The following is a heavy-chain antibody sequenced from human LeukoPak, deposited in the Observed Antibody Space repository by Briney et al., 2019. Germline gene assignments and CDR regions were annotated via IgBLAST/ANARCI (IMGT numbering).Heavy chain of an antibody. CDR1: GFTFSSYA. V-gene: IGHV3-23*01. D-gene: IGHD3-3*01. J-gene: IGHJ6*02. Sequence: PGGSLRLSCAASGFTFSSYAMSWVRQAPGKGLEWVSAISGSGGSTYYADSVKGRFTISRDNSKNTLYLQMNSLRAEDTAVYYCAKVGRSGHHKGYYYGMDVWGQGTTVTVSS. CDR3: AKVGRSGHHKGYYYGMDV. CDR2: ISGSGGST.